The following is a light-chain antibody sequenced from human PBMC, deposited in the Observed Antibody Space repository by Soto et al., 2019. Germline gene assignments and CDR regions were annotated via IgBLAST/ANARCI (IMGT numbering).Light chain of an antibody. CDR1: SSDVGGYNY. CDR3: QSYDSSLNRV. Sequence: QSALTQPPSASGSPGQSVTISCTGTSSDVGGYNYVSWYQQHPGRAPKLMIYDVSKRPSGVPDRFSGSKSGNTASLTVSGLQVEDEADYYCQSYDSSLNRVFGTGTKVTVL. J-gene: IGLJ1*01. CDR2: DVS. V-gene: IGLV2-8*01.